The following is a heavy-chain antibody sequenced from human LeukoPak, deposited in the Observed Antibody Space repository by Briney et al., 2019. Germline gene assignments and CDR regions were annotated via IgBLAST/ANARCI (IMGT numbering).Heavy chain of an antibody. CDR3: AKAPRPYCSGGSCYYMDV. CDR1: GFSFSSYG. V-gene: IGHV3-30*02. Sequence: PGGSLRLSCAGSGFSFSSYGMHWVRQAPGKGLEWMAFIRSDGSNKYYADSVKGRFTISRDNSKNTLYLQMNSLRAEDTAVYYCAKAPRPYCSGGSCYYMDVWGKGTTVTISS. D-gene: IGHD2-15*01. CDR2: IRSDGSNK. J-gene: IGHJ6*03.